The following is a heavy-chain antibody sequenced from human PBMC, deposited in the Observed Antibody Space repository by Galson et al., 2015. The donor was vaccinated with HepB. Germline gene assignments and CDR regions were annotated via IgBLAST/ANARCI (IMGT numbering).Heavy chain of an antibody. D-gene: IGHD1-1*01. CDR1: GFTFSRNA. Sequence: SLRLSCAASGFTFSRNAMSWVRQAPGKGLEWVSSLTGSSDITNIADSAKGRFSISRDNSKNTLYLQMNSLRVEDTASYYCARTTWRDKNWPIFDSWGQGTLVTVSS. J-gene: IGHJ4*02. CDR3: ARTTWRDKNWPIFDS. CDR2: LTGSSDIT. V-gene: IGHV3-23*01.